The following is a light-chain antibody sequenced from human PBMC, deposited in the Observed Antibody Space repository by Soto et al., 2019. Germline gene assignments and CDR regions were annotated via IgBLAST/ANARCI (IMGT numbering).Light chain of an antibody. CDR3: QQYSRSPFT. Sequence: DIVLTQSPGTLSLSPGERATLSCRASQGVSANHLTWYQQKPGQAPRLLMCGASTRATGIPDRFSGSGSGTDFTLTISRLEPEDFAVYFCQQYSRSPFTFGPGTQVDI. CDR1: QGVSANH. CDR2: GAS. V-gene: IGKV3-20*01. J-gene: IGKJ3*01.